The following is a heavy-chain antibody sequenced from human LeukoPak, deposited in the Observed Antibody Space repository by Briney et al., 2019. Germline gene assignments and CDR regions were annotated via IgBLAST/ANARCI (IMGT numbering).Heavy chain of an antibody. J-gene: IGHJ5*02. CDR3: ARGAPVLLWFGESDNWFDP. CDR1: GGSFSGYY. Sequence: SETLSLTCAVYGGSFSGYYWSWIRQPPGKGLEWIGEINHSGSTNYNPSLKSRVTISVDTSKNQFSLKLSSVTAADTAVYYCARGAPVLLWFGESDNWFDPWGQGTLVTDSS. CDR2: INHSGST. V-gene: IGHV4-34*01. D-gene: IGHD3-10*01.